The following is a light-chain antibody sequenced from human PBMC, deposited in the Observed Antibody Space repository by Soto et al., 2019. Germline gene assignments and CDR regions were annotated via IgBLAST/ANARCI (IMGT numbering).Light chain of an antibody. Sequence: QSVLTQPPSASGTPGQRVTISCSGSSSNIGSKYVYWYQQLPGTAPKLLIYRNDQRPSGVPDRFSGSKSGTSASLAISGLQPEYEDDYYCAAWDGSLSAWVFGGGTKLTVL. CDR1: SSNIGSKY. J-gene: IGLJ3*02. V-gene: IGLV1-47*01. CDR3: AAWDGSLSAWV. CDR2: RND.